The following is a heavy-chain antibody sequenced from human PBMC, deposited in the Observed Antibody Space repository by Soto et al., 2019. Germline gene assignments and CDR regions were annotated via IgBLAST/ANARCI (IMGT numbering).Heavy chain of an antibody. CDR3: SKGPEQQPCPFYRDG. J-gene: IGHJ6*03. Sequence: EVQLLESGGGFVQPGGSLRLSCVVSGFTFGSYAMSWVRQAPGKGLEWVSGISSNGVSTYYADSVKGRFTIPRDNSKNALYLQMNSLRAEDRVLYFCSKGPEQQPCPFYRDGWGKGTTVTVSS. D-gene: IGHD6-13*01. V-gene: IGHV3-23*01. CDR1: GFTFGSYA. CDR2: ISSNGVST.